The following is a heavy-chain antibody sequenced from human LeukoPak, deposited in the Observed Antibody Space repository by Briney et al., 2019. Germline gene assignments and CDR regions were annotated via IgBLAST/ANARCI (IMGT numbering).Heavy chain of an antibody. Sequence: QSGGSLRLSCAASRFTFSSYGMHWVRQAPGKGLEWVAVISYDGSNKYYADSVKGRFTISRDNSKNTLYLQMNSLRAEDTAVYYCAKGRRSGYYYVQAFDIWGQGTMVTVSS. CDR1: RFTFSSYG. J-gene: IGHJ3*02. V-gene: IGHV3-30*18. CDR3: AKGRRSGYYYVQAFDI. CDR2: ISYDGSNK. D-gene: IGHD3-22*01.